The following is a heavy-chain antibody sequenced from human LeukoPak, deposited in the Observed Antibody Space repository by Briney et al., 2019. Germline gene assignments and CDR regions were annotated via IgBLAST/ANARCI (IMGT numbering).Heavy chain of an antibody. D-gene: IGHD2-15*01. V-gene: IGHV3-9*01. Sequence: PGRSLRLSCAASGFTFDDYAMHWVRQAPGKGLEWVSGISWNSGSIGYADSVKGRFTISRDNAKNSLYLQMNSLRAEDTALYYCAKDKEMATLSYYFDYWGQGTLVTVPS. CDR2: ISWNSGSI. J-gene: IGHJ4*02. CDR3: AKDKEMATLSYYFDY. CDR1: GFTFDDYA.